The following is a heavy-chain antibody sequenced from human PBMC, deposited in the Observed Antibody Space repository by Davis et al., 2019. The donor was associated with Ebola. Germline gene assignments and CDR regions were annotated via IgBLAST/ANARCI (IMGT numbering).Heavy chain of an antibody. Sequence: ASVKVSCKASRYPFPNYDINWVRQAPAQGLEWMGWMNPNSGNTDYAQKSQGRGTLNRETSITTAYMELSSLRSTDTAVYFCARTNFHFNISGQGYSFDYWGQGTLVTVSS. D-gene: IGHD3-22*01. V-gene: IGHV1-8*01. J-gene: IGHJ4*02. CDR3: ARTNFHFNISGQGYSFDY. CDR1: RYPFPNYD. CDR2: MNPNSGNT.